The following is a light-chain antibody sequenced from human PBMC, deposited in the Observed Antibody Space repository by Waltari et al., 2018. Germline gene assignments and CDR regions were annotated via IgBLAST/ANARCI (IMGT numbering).Light chain of an antibody. J-gene: IGLJ2*01. V-gene: IGLV3-1*01. CDR2: QDS. Sequence: SYEVTQPPSVSVSPGQTASITCSGDKLGDHYASWYQQKPGQSPVLVIYQDSKRPSGIPWRLSGSNSGNTATLTISGTQAMDEADYYCQAWDSSTVVFGGGTKLTVL. CDR3: QAWDSSTVV. CDR1: KLGDHY.